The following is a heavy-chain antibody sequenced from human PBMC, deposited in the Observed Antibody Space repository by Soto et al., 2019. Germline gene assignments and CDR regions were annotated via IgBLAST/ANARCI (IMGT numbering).Heavy chain of an antibody. V-gene: IGHV3-48*03. CDR2: ISSSGSTI. D-gene: IGHD2-2*01. J-gene: IGHJ4*02. CDR1: GFTFSSYE. CDR3: ARARALPAPFDY. Sequence: PGGSLRLSCAASGFTFSSYEMNWVRQAPGKGLEWVSYISSSGSTIYYADSVKGRFTISRDNAKNSLYLQMNSLRAEDTAVYYCARARALPAPFDYWGQGTLVTVSS.